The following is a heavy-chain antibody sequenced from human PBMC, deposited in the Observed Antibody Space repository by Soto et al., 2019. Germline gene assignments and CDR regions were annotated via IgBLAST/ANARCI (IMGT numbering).Heavy chain of an antibody. J-gene: IGHJ5*02. CDR2: INHSGST. CDR3: ARGIGPNWFDP. CDR1: GGSFSGYY. D-gene: IGHD3-10*01. Sequence: SETLSLTCAVYGGSFSGYYWSWIRQPPGKGLEWIGEINHSGSTNYNPSLKSRVTISVDTSKNQFSLKLCSVTAADTAVYYCARGIGPNWFDPWGQGTLVTVSS. V-gene: IGHV4-34*01.